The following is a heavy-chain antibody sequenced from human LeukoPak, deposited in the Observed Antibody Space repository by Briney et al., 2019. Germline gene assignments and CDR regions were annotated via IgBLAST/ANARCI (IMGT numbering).Heavy chain of an antibody. D-gene: IGHD6-13*01. CDR1: GFTFNTYG. CDR2: IGSKAFNYAT. CDR3: TRHLDGIAAYDY. Sequence: GGSLRLSCAASGFTFNTYGMHWVRQAPGKGLEWVGRIGSKAFNYATVYAASVEGRFTISRDDSKHTAFLQMNSLKTEDTAVYYCTRHLDGIAAYDYWGQGSLDTVSS. V-gene: IGHV3-73*01. J-gene: IGHJ4*02.